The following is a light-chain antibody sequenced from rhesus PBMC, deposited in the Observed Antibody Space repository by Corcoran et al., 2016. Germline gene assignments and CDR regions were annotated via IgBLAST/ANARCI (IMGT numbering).Light chain of an antibody. J-gene: IGKJ3*01. Sequence: DIQMTQSPSSLSASLGDRVSITCRASKSVNNYLNWYQQKPGKAPQLLIFKASYLESGVPSRFSGHGAGTDYNLTISSLQPEDLATYYCQHAYGTPFTFGPGTKLEIK. CDR3: QHAYGTPFT. V-gene: IGKV1-74*01. CDR1: KSVNNY. CDR2: KAS.